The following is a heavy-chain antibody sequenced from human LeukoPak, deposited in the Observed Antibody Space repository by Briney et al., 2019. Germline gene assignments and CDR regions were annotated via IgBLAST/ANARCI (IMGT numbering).Heavy chain of an antibody. J-gene: IGHJ6*02. Sequence: PGGSLRLSCAASGFTFSSYAMHWVRQAPGKGLEWVAVISYDGSNKYYADSVKGRFTISRDNSKNTLYLQMNSLRAEDTAVYYCARVSRGYSYGVGGHYYYYGMDVWGQGTTVTVSS. D-gene: IGHD5-18*01. CDR2: ISYDGSNK. CDR3: ARVSRGYSYGVGGHYYYYGMDV. V-gene: IGHV3-30-3*01. CDR1: GFTFSSYA.